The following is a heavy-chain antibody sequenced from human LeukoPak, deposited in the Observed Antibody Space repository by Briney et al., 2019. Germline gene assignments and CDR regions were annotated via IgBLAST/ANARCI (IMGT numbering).Heavy chain of an antibody. J-gene: IGHJ6*02. V-gene: IGHV3-74*01. CDR1: GFTLSAYW. D-gene: IGHD1-26*01. CDR2: IEGDGNRI. CDR3: ASGATLISV. Sequence: GGSLRLSCAASGFTLSAYWMHWVRQAPGKGLMWVSRIEGDGNRITYADSVKGRFTISRGNAKNSLYLQMNSLRAEDTAVYYCASGATLISVWGQGTTVTVSS.